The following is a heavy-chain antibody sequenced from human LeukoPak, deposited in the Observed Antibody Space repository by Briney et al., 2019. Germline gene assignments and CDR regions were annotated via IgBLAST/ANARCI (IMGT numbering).Heavy chain of an antibody. D-gene: IGHD3-22*01. CDR1: GGSFSGYY. CDR2: INHSGST. CDR3: ARNLYYYDSSGYYYRFDP. J-gene: IGHJ5*02. V-gene: IGHV4-34*01. Sequence: PSETLSHTCAVYGGSFSGYYFSWIRQPPAKGLEWIGEINHSGSTNYNPSLKSRVTISVDTSKNQFSLKLSSVTAADTAVYYCARNLYYYDSSGYYYRFDPWGQGTLVTVSS.